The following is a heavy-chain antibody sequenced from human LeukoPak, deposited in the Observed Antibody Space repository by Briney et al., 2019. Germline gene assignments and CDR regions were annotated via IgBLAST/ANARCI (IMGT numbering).Heavy chain of an antibody. CDR1: GFTFTTHW. J-gene: IGHJ3*02. CDR2: IKQDGNEK. Sequence: HPGGSLRLSCAASGFTFTTHWMSWVRQAPGKGLEWVANIKQDGNEKHYLESVKGRFTISRDNAKNSLYLQMNSLRAEDTAVYYCARLSDTEGSSTSYRASDIWGQGTLVTVSS. CDR3: ARLSDTEGSSTSYRASDI. D-gene: IGHD2-2*01. V-gene: IGHV3-7*01.